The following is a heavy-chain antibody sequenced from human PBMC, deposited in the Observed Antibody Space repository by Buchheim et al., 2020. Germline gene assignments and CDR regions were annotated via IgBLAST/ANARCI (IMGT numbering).Heavy chain of an antibody. CDR2: ISYDASYT. Sequence: QVQLVESGGGVVQPGRSLRLSCAASGFAFNTYGVHWVRQAPGKGLEWVAFISYDASYTSYEDSVKGRFTISRDNSKNTLFLQINDLRTEDMALYYCARDRHCTATTCYNWFDPWGQGTL. CDR1: GFAFNTYG. J-gene: IGHJ5*02. V-gene: IGHV3-30*03. CDR3: ARDRHCTATTCYNWFDP. D-gene: IGHD2-8*02.